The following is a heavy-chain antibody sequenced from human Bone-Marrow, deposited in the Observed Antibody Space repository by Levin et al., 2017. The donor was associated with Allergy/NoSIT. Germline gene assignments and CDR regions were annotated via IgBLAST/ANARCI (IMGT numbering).Heavy chain of an antibody. D-gene: IGHD2-2*02. CDR1: GFTFSTYG. Sequence: TGGSLRLSCAASGFTFSTYGMHWVRQAPGKGLEWVAVISYDGNDKYYADSVKGRFTISRDNSKNALYLQMNSLRAEDTAVYYCAKDRDFRGAIYFFEYWGQGTLVTVSS. CDR3: AKDRDFRGAIYFFEY. V-gene: IGHV3-30*18. J-gene: IGHJ4*02. CDR2: ISYDGNDK.